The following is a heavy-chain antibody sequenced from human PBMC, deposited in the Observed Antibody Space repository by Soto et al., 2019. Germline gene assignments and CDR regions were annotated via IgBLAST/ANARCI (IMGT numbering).Heavy chain of an antibody. Sequence: ASVKVSCKASGYTFTSYGISWVRQAPGQGLEWMGWISAYNGNTNYAQKLQGRVTMTTDTSTSTAYMELRSLRSDDTAVYYCARGTVLRCSSTSCRTHYFDYWGQGTLVTVSS. J-gene: IGHJ4*02. V-gene: IGHV1-18*01. CDR1: GYTFTSYG. D-gene: IGHD2-2*01. CDR2: ISAYNGNT. CDR3: ARGTVLRCSSTSCRTHYFDY.